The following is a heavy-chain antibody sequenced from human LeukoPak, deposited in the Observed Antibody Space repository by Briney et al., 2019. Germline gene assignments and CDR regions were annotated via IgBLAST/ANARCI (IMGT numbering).Heavy chain of an antibody. D-gene: IGHD3-16*01. Sequence: PSQTLSLTCTVSGGSINSGDYYWSWIRQLPGKGLEWIGYIYYSGSTYYNPSLKSRVSISVDTSNNQFSLKLSSVTAADTAVYFCARKGGGALFDPWGQGTLVTVSA. CDR3: ARKGGGALFDP. V-gene: IGHV4-30-4*08. CDR2: IYYSGST. CDR1: GGSINSGDYY. J-gene: IGHJ5*02.